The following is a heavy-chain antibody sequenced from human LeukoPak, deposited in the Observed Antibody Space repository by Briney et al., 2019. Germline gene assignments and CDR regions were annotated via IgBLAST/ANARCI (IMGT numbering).Heavy chain of an antibody. CDR2: VFFTGGT. CDR3: ARELYHFDR. D-gene: IGHD2-8*01. Sequence: KTSETLSLTCSVSGGSIRNHHWTWIRQSPGKGLEWIGHVFFTGGTNYSPSLRGRITISADRSKNQIYLKLGSVTAADTAVYYCARELYHFDRWGQGALVTVSS. J-gene: IGHJ4*02. V-gene: IGHV4-59*11. CDR1: GGSIRNHH.